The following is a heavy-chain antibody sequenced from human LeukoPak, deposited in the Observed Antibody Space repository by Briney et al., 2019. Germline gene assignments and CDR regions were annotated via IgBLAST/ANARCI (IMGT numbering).Heavy chain of an antibody. CDR2: INHSGST. CDR3: ARVDYYGSGSYSWFDP. J-gene: IGHJ5*02. CDR1: GGSFSGYY. Sequence: SETLSLTCAVYGGSFSGYYWSWIRQPPGKGLEWIGEINHSGSTDYNPSLKSRVTISVDTSKNQFSLKLSSVTAADTAVYYCARVDYYGSGSYSWFDPWGQGTLVTVSS. V-gene: IGHV4-34*01. D-gene: IGHD3-10*01.